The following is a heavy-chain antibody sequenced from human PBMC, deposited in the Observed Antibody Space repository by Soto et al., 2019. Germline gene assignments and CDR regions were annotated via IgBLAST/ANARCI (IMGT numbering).Heavy chain of an antibody. CDR2: FKKDGGET. V-gene: IGHV3-7*01. CDR3: ARERRITIFGVVINFDY. Sequence: GGSLRLSCAASGFTFCDYGMSWVRQVPGKGLEWVSSFKKDGGETGYVDSVKGRFTISRDNAKNSLYLQMNSLRAEDTAVYYCARERRITIFGVVINFDYWGQGTLVTVSS. CDR1: GFTFCDYG. D-gene: IGHD3-3*01. J-gene: IGHJ4*02.